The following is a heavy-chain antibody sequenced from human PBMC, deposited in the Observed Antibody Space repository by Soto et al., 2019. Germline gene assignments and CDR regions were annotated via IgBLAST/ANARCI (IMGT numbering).Heavy chain of an antibody. D-gene: IGHD3-22*01. CDR3: ARDGANYYDSSGPSTVDY. CDR2: IYHSGST. V-gene: IGHV4-38-2*02. Sequence: LETLSLTCAVSGYSISSDYYWGWIGQPPGKGLEWIGSIYHSGSTYYNPSLKSRVTISVDTSKNQFSLKLSSVTAADTAVYYCARDGANYYDSSGPSTVDYWGPGTLVT. J-gene: IGHJ4*02. CDR1: GYSISSDYY.